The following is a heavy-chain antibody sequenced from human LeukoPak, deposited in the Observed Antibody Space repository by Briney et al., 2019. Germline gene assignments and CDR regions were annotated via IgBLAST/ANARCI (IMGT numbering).Heavy chain of an antibody. V-gene: IGHV3-73*01. CDR3: TKDSGTYNWFDP. CDR2: IDKKDKGYATAT. J-gene: IGHJ5*02. Sequence: GGSLRLSCAASGFTFSGSAIHWVRQSSGKGLEWVGQIDKKDKGYATATAYAASVKGRFTISRDDSINTAYLQMKSLKTEDTALYYCTKDSGTYNWFDPWGQGTLVTVPS. D-gene: IGHD1-26*01. CDR1: GFTFSGSA.